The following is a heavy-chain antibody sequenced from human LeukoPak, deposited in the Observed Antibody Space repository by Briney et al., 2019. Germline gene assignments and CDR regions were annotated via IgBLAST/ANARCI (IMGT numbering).Heavy chain of an antibody. D-gene: IGHD2-2*01. J-gene: IGHJ5*02. V-gene: IGHV4-38-2*01. CDR3: ARGVVVVPAAYPWFDP. Sequence: PSDTLSLTRAVSWYSISSGYYWCWMRQPPGKGLEWIGSIYHSGSTYYNPSLESRVTISVDTSKNQFSLKRGSVAAADTAVYYCARGVVVVPAAYPWFDPWGQGTLVTVSS. CDR1: WYSISSGYY. CDR2: IYHSGST.